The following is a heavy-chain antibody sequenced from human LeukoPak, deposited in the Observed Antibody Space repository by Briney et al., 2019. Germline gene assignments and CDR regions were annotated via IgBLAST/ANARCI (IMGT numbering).Heavy chain of an antibody. CDR1: GFTVSSNY. J-gene: IGHJ4*02. CDR3: ARAPSVTPYFDY. D-gene: IGHD4-23*01. Sequence: PGGSLRLSCAASGFTVSSNYMSWVRQAPGKGLKWVSVIYSGGSTYYADSVKGRFTISRDNSKNTLYLQMNSLRAEDTAVYYCARAPSVTPYFDYWGQGTLVTVSS. CDR2: IYSGGST. V-gene: IGHV3-66*02.